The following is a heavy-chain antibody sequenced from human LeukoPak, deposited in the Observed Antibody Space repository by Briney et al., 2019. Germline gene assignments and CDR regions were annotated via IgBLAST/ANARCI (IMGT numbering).Heavy chain of an antibody. V-gene: IGHV4-61*08. CDR1: GGSISSGGSR. CDR2: IYYSGST. D-gene: IGHD3-22*01. CDR3: ARTYYYDSSGYYFNWFDP. J-gene: IGHJ5*02. Sequence: SETLSLTCNVSGGSISSGGSRWSWIRQHPGKGLEWIGYIYYSGSTNYNPSLKSRVTISVDTSKNQFSLKLSSVTAADTAVYYCARTYYYDSSGYYFNWFDPWGQGTLVTVSS.